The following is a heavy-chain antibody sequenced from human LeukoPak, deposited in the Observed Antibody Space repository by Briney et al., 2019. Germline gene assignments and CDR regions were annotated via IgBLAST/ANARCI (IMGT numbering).Heavy chain of an antibody. Sequence: PGGSLRLSCAASGFTFSSYGMHWVRQAPGKGLEWVAVISYDGSNKYYADSVKGRFTISRDNAKNSLYLQMNSLRAEDTAVYYCATPLDYYDRSGYHQGGDWGQGTLVTVSS. CDR3: ATPLDYYDRSGYHQGGD. J-gene: IGHJ4*02. V-gene: IGHV3-30*03. CDR1: GFTFSSYG. CDR2: ISYDGSNK. D-gene: IGHD3-22*01.